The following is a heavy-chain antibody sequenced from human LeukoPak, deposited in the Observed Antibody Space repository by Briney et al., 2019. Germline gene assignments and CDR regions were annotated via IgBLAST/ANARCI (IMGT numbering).Heavy chain of an antibody. CDR3: AKGSTIFGVVPGIDYYYHGMDV. D-gene: IGHD3-3*01. CDR1: GFTFSSYA. CDR2: ISGSGGSK. Sequence: GVSLRLSCAASGFTFSSYAMIWVRQAPGKGLEWVSTISGSGGSKYYADFGKGRFTISRDNSKNTLYLQMYSLRGEDTAVYYCAKGSTIFGVVPGIDYYYHGMDVWGQGSTVTVSS. V-gene: IGHV3-23*01. J-gene: IGHJ6*02.